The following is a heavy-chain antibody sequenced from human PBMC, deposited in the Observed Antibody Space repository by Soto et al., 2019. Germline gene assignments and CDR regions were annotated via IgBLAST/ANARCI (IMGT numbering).Heavy chain of an antibody. D-gene: IGHD7-27*01. CDR1: GGSISSYY. CDR2: IYYSGST. Sequence: SETLSLTCTVSGGSISSYYWSWIRQPPGKGLEWIGYIYYSGSTNYNPSLKSRVTISVDTSKNQFSLKLSSVTAADTAVYYCARTRTGAPDYWRQGTLVTVSS. V-gene: IGHV4-59*01. CDR3: ARTRTGAPDY. J-gene: IGHJ4*02.